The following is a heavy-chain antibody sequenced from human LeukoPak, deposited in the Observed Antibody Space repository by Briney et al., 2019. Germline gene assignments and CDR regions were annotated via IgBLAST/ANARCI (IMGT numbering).Heavy chain of an antibody. Sequence: ASVKVSCKASGYTFTSYDINWVRQATGQGLEWMGWMNPNSDNTGYAQKFQGRVTMTRNTSISTAYMELSSLRSEDTAVYYCARVRHGSGSYYCDYWGQGTLVTVSS. CDR3: ARVRHGSGSYYCDY. CDR1: GYTFTSYD. J-gene: IGHJ4*02. CDR2: MNPNSDNT. D-gene: IGHD3-10*01. V-gene: IGHV1-8*01.